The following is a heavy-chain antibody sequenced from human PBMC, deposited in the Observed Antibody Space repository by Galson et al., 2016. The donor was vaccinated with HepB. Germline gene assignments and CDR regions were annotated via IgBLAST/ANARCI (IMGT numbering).Heavy chain of an antibody. CDR3: ARVGARPGYNVFYFHAMDV. CDR1: DNSLGSPSYY. D-gene: IGHD1-26*01. V-gene: IGHV4-39*07. Sequence: SETLSLTCSASDNSLGSPSYYWAWIRQPPGKGLEWIGSLYDFDDRDSKYNPSLTGRATVSKDTSKGQFYLTLRSVTTADTAVYFCARVGARPGYNVFYFHAMDVWGQGTMVTVSS. CDR2: LYDFDDRDS. J-gene: IGHJ6*02.